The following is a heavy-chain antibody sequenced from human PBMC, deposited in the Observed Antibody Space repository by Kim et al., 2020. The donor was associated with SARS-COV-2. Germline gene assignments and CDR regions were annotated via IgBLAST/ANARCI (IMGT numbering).Heavy chain of an antibody. D-gene: IGHD3-16*01. J-gene: IGHJ4*02. CDR2: VSSDGANK. CDR1: GFTFSNYA. V-gene: IGHV3-30*04. Sequence: GGSLRLSCAASGFTFSNYAMHWVRQAPGKGLEWVAVVSSDGANKYYVDSVKGRFTVSRDNSRNTMYLQMNSLRAEDTGVYYCVRGDHHERPYYFDYWGRG. CDR3: VRGDHHERPYYFDY.